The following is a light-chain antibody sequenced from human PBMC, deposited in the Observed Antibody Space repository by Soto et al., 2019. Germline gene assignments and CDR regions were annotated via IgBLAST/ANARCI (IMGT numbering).Light chain of an antibody. V-gene: IGKV1-5*01. Sequence: IPLAPRTSSRPAPVEARVPITCRASQSISSWLASYQQKPGKAPKLMIYDAATLESGVPSSFSGSVSGTEFTLIISSLQPDDFTTYYCQLDNMGSLTFGGGCKA. CDR2: DAA. CDR3: QLDNMGSLT. CDR1: QSISSW. J-gene: IGKJ4*01.